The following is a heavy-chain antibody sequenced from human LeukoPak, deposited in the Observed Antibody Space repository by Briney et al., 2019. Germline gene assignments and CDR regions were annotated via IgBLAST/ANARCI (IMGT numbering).Heavy chain of an antibody. CDR2: ISGSGGST. D-gene: IGHD2-2*01. CDR1: GFTFSSYA. Sequence: GGSLRLCCAASGFTFSSYAMSWVRQAAGKGLEWVSAISGSGGSTYYADSVKGRFTISRDNSKNTLYLQMNSLRAEDTAVYYCAKDDRYCSSTSCSLGAFDIWGQGTMVTVSS. V-gene: IGHV3-23*01. CDR3: AKDDRYCSSTSCSLGAFDI. J-gene: IGHJ3*02.